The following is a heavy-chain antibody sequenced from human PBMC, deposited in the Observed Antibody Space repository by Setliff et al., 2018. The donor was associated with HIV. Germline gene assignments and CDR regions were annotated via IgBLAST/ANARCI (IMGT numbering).Heavy chain of an antibody. V-gene: IGHV3-73*01. J-gene: IGHJ4*02. Sequence: PGGSLRLSCAASGFTFSGSAMHWVRQASGKGLEWVGRIRSKGYGSATAYAASVKGRFTISRDASKNTAYLQMDSLKTEDTAVYYCTRHSTDPWSLLDYWGQGTLVTVSS. D-gene: IGHD1-1*01. CDR1: GFTFSGSA. CDR3: TRHSTDPWSLLDY. CDR2: IRSKGYGSAT.